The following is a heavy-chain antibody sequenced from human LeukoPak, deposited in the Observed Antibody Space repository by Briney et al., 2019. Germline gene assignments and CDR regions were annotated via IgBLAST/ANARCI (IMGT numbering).Heavy chain of an antibody. D-gene: IGHD5-18*01. V-gene: IGHV3-66*04. CDR1: GFTISSNY. Sequence: GGSRRLSCAASGFTISSNYMNWVRQAPGKGLEWVSMIYPDGNTFYANSVKGRFTISRDNSKNTLDLQMSSLRAEDTAVYFCARRGHGYGSPFDYWGQGTLVTVSS. J-gene: IGHJ4*02. CDR2: IYPDGNT. CDR3: ARRGHGYGSPFDY.